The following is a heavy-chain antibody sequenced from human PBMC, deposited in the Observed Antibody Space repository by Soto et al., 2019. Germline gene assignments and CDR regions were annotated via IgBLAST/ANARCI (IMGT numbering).Heavy chain of an antibody. V-gene: IGHV4-59*08. J-gene: IGHJ4*02. D-gene: IGHD6-13*01. CDR3: ASRIGSSGSHFDY. CDR2: IYYSGST. CDR1: GGSISSYY. Sequence: PSETLSLTCTVSGGSISSYYWSWIRQPPGKGLEWIGYIYYSGSTNYNPSLKSRVTISVDTSKNQFSLKLSSVTAADTAVYYYASRIGSSGSHFDYWGQGTLVTVSS.